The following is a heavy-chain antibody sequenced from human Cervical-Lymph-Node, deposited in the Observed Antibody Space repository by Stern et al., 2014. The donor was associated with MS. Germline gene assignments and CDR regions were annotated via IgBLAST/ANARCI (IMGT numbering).Heavy chain of an antibody. J-gene: IGHJ6*02. Sequence: QVQLQESGPGQVRPAQTLSLTCSVSGGSISTSGYYWSWIRQHPLKGLEWIGYMYHSGDTYYNPSLKSRTIIAADTSKNQVFLKVTSVTAADTAVYYCARAKYGVGTYSTKPMDVWGQGTTVTVSS. V-gene: IGHV4-31*03. CDR3: ARAKYGVGTYSTKPMDV. CDR2: MYHSGDT. CDR1: GGSISTSGYY. D-gene: IGHD3-10*01.